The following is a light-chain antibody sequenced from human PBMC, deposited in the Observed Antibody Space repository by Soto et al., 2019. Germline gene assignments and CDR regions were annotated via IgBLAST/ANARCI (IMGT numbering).Light chain of an antibody. CDR2: WAS. CDR1: QSVLYSSNIKNY. J-gene: IGKJ1*01. V-gene: IGKV4-1*01. CDR3: QQYYSTPRT. Sequence: DIVMTQSPASLAVSLGERATINCKSSQSVLYSSNIKNYLAWYQQKSGQPPKLLIYWASTRESGVPDRFSGSGSGTDFTLTISSLQAEDVAVYYCQQYYSTPRTFGQGTKVEIK.